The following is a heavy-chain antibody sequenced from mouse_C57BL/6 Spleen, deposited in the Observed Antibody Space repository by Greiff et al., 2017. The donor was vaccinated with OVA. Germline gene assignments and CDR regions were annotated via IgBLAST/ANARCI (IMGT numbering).Heavy chain of an antibody. D-gene: IGHD3-1*01. V-gene: IGHV5-6*01. J-gene: IGHJ2*01. Sequence: EVHLVESGGDLVKPGGSLKLSCAASGFTFSSYGMSWVRQTPDKRLEWVATISSGGSYTYYPDSVKGRFTISRDNAKNTLYLQMSSLKSEDTAMYYCALIWTGPFDYWGQGTTLTVSS. CDR1: GFTFSSYG. CDR3: ALIWTGPFDY. CDR2: ISSGGSYT.